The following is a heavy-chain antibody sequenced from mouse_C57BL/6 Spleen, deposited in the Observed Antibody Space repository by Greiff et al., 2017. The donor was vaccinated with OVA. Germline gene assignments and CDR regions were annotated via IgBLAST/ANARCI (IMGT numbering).Heavy chain of an antibody. CDR2: IDPSDSYT. CDR1: GYTFTSYW. CDR3: ARWITGTFDY. Sequence: QVQLKQPGAELVKPGASVKLSCKASGYTFTSYWMQWVKQRPGQGLEWIGEIDPSDSYTNYNQKFKGKATLTVDTSSSTAYMQLSSLTSEDSAVYYCARWITGTFDYWGQGTTLTVSS. V-gene: IGHV1-50*01. D-gene: IGHD4-1*01. J-gene: IGHJ2*01.